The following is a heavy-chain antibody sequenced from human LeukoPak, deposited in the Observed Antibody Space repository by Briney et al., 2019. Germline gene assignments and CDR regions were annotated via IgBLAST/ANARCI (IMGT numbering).Heavy chain of an antibody. V-gene: IGHV3-33*01. CDR3: ARDRNNYYFDY. Sequence: AGSLRLSCAASGFSFGIYGMRWVRQAPGKGLEWVAFIWADGTREFYADSVRGRFTVSRDNSNNTLYLHMTSLRAEDTALYYCARDRNNYYFDYYGQGTLLSVSS. CDR2: IWADGTRE. J-gene: IGHJ4*02. D-gene: IGHD1-20*01. CDR1: GFSFGIYG.